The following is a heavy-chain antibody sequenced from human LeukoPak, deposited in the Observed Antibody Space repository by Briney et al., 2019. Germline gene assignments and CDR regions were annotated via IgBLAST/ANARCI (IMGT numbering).Heavy chain of an antibody. CDR1: GFTFSSYA. CDR2: ISGSGDST. J-gene: IGHJ3*02. D-gene: IGHD2-2*01. Sequence: GGSLGLSCAASGFTFSSYAMSWVRQAPGKGLEWVSAISGSGDSTYYADSVKGRFTISRDNSKNTLYLQMNSLRAEDTAVYYCAKDQGIVVVPTAAFDIWGQGTMVTVSS. CDR3: AKDQGIVVVPTAAFDI. V-gene: IGHV3-23*01.